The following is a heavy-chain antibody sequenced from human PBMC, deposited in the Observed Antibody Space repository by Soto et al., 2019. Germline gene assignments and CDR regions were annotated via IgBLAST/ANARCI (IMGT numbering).Heavy chain of an antibody. Sequence: GKGLEYVSAISRNGGSTYYADSVKGRFTISRDNSKNTLYLQMSSLRAEDTAVYYCVIFFFSSRRRHTRCSLGLGIPAEPLFDL. CDR3: VIFFFSSRRRHTRCSLGLGIPAEPLFDL. D-gene: IGHD3-10*02. J-gene: IGHJ2*01. V-gene: IGHV3-64D*08. CDR2: ISRNGGST.